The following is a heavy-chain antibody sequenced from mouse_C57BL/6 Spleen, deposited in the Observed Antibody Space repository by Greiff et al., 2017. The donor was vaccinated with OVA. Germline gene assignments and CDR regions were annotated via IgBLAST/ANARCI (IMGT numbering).Heavy chain of an antibody. Sequence: DVMLVESGGGLVKPGGSLKLSCAASGFTFSSYAMSWVRQTPEKRLEWVATISDGGSYTYYPDNVKGRFTISRDNAKNNLYLQMSHLKSEDTAMYHCAREGSSWFAYWGQGTLVTVSA. CDR3: AREGSSWFAY. CDR1: GFTFSSYA. V-gene: IGHV5-4*01. CDR2: ISDGGSYT. J-gene: IGHJ3*01.